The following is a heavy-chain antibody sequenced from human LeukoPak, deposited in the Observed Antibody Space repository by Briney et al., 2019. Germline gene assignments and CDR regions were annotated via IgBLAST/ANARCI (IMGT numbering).Heavy chain of an antibody. CDR2: IRKDGSNQ. V-gene: IGHV3-30*02. CDR1: GFTFSFYG. CDR3: TKDITESGSYDFDY. J-gene: IGHJ4*02. D-gene: IGHD1-26*01. Sequence: PGGSLRLSCAASGFTFSFYGMHWVSQAPGKGLEWVAFIRKDGSNQFYADSVKGRFTISRDNSKNTVYLQMNSLRPEDTALYHCTKDITESGSYDFDYWGQGILVTVSS.